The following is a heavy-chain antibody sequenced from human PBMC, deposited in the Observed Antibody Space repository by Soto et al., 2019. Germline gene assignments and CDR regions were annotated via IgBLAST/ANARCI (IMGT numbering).Heavy chain of an antibody. Sequence: EVQLVESGGGLVQFGGSLRLSCAASGFTFSSYWMHWVRQVPGKGLVWVSRIKGDGTNTGYADSVKGRFTISRDNVKNTLYLQMNSLRAEDTALYYFARGLSGYYGFDYWGQGTLVTDSS. CDR3: ARGLSGYYGFDY. D-gene: IGHD5-12*01. V-gene: IGHV3-74*01. CDR1: GFTFSSYW. CDR2: IKGDGTNT. J-gene: IGHJ4*02.